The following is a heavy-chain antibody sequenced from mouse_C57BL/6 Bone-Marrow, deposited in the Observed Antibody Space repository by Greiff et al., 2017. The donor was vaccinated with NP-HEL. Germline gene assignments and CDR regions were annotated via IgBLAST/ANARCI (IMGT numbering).Heavy chain of an antibody. Sequence: EVKLVESGGGLVKPGGSLKLSCAASGFTFSSYAMSWVRQTPEKRLEWVATISDGGSYTYYPDNVKGRFTISRDNAKNNLYLQMSHLKSEDTAMYYCARHYGSSLYAMDYWGQGTSVTVSS. V-gene: IGHV5-4*03. CDR2: ISDGGSYT. CDR1: GFTFSSYA. J-gene: IGHJ4*01. D-gene: IGHD1-1*01. CDR3: ARHYGSSLYAMDY.